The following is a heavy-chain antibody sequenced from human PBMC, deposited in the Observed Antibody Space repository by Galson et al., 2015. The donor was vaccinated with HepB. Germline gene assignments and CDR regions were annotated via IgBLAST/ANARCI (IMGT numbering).Heavy chain of an antibody. CDR3: SLNGFWSTFDI. D-gene: IGHD3/OR15-3a*01. J-gene: IGHJ3*02. CDR2: ISGIGGST. V-gene: IGHV3-23*01. Sequence: ALRLSCAASGFTFSSYAMSWVRQAPGKGLEWVSAISGIGGSTYYADYVKGRFTISRDNSKNKLYLQMNSLRGEDTAVYYCSLNGFWSTFDIWGQGTMVTVSS. CDR1: GFTFSSYA.